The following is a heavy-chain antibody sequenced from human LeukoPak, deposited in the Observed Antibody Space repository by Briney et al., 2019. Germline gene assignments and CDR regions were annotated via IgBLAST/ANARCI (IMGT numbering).Heavy chain of an antibody. CDR3: ARGLVRWLADYYYYYGMDV. D-gene: IGHD6-19*01. Sequence: ASVKVSCKASGYTFTSYYMHWVRQAPGQGLEWMGWINPNSGGTNYAQKFQGRVTMTRDTSISTAYMELSRLRSDDTAVYYCARGLVRWLADYYYYYGMDVWGQGTAVTVSS. J-gene: IGHJ6*02. CDR1: GYTFTSYY. V-gene: IGHV1-2*02. CDR2: INPNSGGT.